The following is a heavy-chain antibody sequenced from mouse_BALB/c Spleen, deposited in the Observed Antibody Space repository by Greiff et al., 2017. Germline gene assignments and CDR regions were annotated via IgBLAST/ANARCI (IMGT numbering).Heavy chain of an antibody. CDR2: INPYNGDT. D-gene: IGHD1-1*01. J-gene: IGHJ1*01. CDR1: GYSFTGYF. CDR3: ARTLDYGSRYWYFDV. Sequence: EVKVVESGPELVKPGASVKISCKASGYSFTGYFMNWVMQSHGKSLEWIGRINPYNGDTFYNQKFKGKATLTVDKSSSTAHMELRSLASEDSAVYYCARTLDYGSRYWYFDVWGAGTTVTVSS. V-gene: IGHV1-20*02.